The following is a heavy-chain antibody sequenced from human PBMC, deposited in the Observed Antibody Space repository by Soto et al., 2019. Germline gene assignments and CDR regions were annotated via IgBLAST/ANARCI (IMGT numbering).Heavy chain of an antibody. V-gene: IGHV1-46*01. J-gene: IGHJ5*02. CDR1: GYTFSTYH. CDR2: INPSDGRT. CDR3: VRGGWFDP. Sequence: QGQLVQSGAEVKKPGASVKVSCKASGYTFSTYHMNWVRQAPGQGLEWMGIINPSDGRTTYSQNFQGRVNMTRDTSTSTVYMELSSLRSEDTAVYYCVRGGWFDPWGQGTLVTVSS.